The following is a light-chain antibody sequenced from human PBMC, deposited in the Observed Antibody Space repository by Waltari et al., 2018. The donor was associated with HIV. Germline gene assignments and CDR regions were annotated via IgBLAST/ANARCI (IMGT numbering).Light chain of an antibody. J-gene: IGKJ5*01. V-gene: IGKV3-20*01. Sequence: EIVLTQSPGTLSLSPGERATPSCRPSQSVSSSYLAWYQQKPGQAPRLLIYGASSRATGIPDRFSGSGSGTDFTLTISRLEPEDFAVYYCQQYGSPITFGQGTRLEIK. CDR3: QQYGSPIT. CDR2: GAS. CDR1: QSVSSSY.